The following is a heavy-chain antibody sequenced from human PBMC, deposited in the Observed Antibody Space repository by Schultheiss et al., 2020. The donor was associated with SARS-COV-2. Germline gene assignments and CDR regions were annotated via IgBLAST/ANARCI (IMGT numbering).Heavy chain of an antibody. V-gene: IGHV4-61*08. D-gene: IGHD3-16*01. CDR1: GGSISSGGYY. Sequence: SETLSLTCTVSGGSISSGGYYWSWIRQPPGKGLEWIGYIYYSGSTNYNPSLKSRVTISVDTSKNQFSLKLSSVTAADTAVYYCARGSFGYYYYYGMDVWGQGTTVTVAS. J-gene: IGHJ6*02. CDR2: IYYSGST. CDR3: ARGSFGYYYYYGMDV.